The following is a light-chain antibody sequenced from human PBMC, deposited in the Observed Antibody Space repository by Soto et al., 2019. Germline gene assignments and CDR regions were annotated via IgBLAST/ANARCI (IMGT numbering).Light chain of an antibody. J-gene: IGLJ1*01. CDR2: DVY. V-gene: IGLV2-14*01. CDR3: SSYSTTDTLYV. Sequence: QSVLTQPASVSGSPGQSITISCTGGSSDVGGYDFVSWYQQYPGKAPKLMIYDVYNRPLGVSDRFSGSRAGTTASLTISGLQAEDEADYYCSSYSTTDTLYVFGTGTKVTVL. CDR1: SSDVGGYDF.